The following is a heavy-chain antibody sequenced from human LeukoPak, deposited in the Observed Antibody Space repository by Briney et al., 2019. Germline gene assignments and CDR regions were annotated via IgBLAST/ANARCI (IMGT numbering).Heavy chain of an antibody. CDR1: GYTFTGYY. Sequence: GASVKVSCKASGYTFTGYYMHWVRQAPGQGLEWMGWINPNSGGTNYAQKFQGRVTMTRETSISTAYMELSRLRSDDTAVYYCARDRPGYSSSWYYDWGQGTLVTVSS. D-gene: IGHD6-13*01. CDR2: INPNSGGT. CDR3: ARDRPGYSSSWYYD. V-gene: IGHV1-2*02. J-gene: IGHJ4*02.